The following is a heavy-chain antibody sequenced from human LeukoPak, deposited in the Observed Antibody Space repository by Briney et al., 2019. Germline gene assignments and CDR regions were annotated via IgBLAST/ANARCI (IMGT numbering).Heavy chain of an antibody. Sequence: PGRSLRLSCAASGFTFRNHGMHWVRQAPGKGLEWVAVIWYDGSSKFYVDSVKGRFTISRDNSKNTLYLQMDGLRAEDTAVYYCWGTVRNKFWDIVVVPAAVNFDYWGQGTLVTVSS. CDR2: IWYDGSSK. D-gene: IGHD2-2*01. CDR3: WGTVRNKFWDIVVVPAAVNFDY. CDR1: GFTFRNHG. J-gene: IGHJ4*02. V-gene: IGHV3-33*03.